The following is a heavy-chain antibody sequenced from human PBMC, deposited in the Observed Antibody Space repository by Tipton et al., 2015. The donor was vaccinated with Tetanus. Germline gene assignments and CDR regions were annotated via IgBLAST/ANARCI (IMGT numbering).Heavy chain of an antibody. J-gene: IGHJ4*02. CDR1: GFTLSRYT. Sequence: SLRLSCAASGFTLSRYTLNWVRQVPGKGLEWVSSISSSSRYIYYADSVKGRFTISRDNAKNSLYLQMNSLRAEDTAVYYCARDHSALGGYYFDNWGQGTLVTVSS. V-gene: IGHV3-21*03. CDR3: ARDHSALGGYYFDN. D-gene: IGHD1-26*01. CDR2: ISSSSRYI.